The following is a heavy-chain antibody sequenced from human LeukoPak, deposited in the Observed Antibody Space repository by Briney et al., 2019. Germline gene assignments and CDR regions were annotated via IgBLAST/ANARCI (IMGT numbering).Heavy chain of an antibody. CDR3: ARSGYSSFQSDY. CDR1: GYTFTSYD. V-gene: IGHV1-8*01. Sequence: ASVKVSCKASGYTFTSYDINWVRQATGQGLEWMGWMNPNSGNTGYAQKFQGRVTMTRNTSISTAYMELSSLRSEDTAVYYCARSGYSSFQSDYWGQGTLVTVSS. D-gene: IGHD6-19*01. CDR2: MNPNSGNT. J-gene: IGHJ4*02.